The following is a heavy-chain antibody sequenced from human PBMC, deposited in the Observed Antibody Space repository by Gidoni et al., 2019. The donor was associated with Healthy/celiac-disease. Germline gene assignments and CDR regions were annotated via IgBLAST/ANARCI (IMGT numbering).Heavy chain of an antibody. Sequence: EVQLVESGGGLVQPGGSLRLSCAASGFTFSSYDMHWVRQATGKGLEWVSAIGTAGDTYYPGSVKGRFTISRENAKNSLYLQMNSLRAGDTAVYYCARGHPAAGSYYYYGMDVWGQGTTVTVSS. CDR2: IGTAGDT. V-gene: IGHV3-13*01. CDR1: GFTFSSYD. D-gene: IGHD6-13*01. CDR3: ARGHPAAGSYYYYGMDV. J-gene: IGHJ6*02.